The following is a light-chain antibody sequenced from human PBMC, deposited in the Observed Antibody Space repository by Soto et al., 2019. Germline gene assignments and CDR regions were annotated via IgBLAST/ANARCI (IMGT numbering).Light chain of an antibody. J-gene: IGKJ1*01. CDR1: RDIGTY. CDR2: EAS. CDR3: QQSYNTPRT. Sequence: QMTQSPSSLSASVGDRITITCRASRDIGTYLNWYQQKPGKAPKVLIYEASSLQSGVPSRFSGSGSGTDFTLTITSLQPEDFATYYCQQSYNTPRTFGQGTKVDIK. V-gene: IGKV1-39*01.